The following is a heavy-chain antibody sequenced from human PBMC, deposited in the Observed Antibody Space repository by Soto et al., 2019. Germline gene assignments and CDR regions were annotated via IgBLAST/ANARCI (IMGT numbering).Heavy chain of an antibody. CDR3: ARDSEDHTSIFDH. Sequence: GGSLRLSCAASGFTFTRYSKNWVRQAPGKGIEWVSYIRSTLNYRYYGDTMKGRVTLSRDSAKSSLFLEMNSLRAEDKAVYYCARDSEDHTSIFDHWGRGTLVTVSS. J-gene: IGHJ4*02. CDR2: IRSTLNYR. V-gene: IGHV3-21*06. CDR1: GFTFTRYS.